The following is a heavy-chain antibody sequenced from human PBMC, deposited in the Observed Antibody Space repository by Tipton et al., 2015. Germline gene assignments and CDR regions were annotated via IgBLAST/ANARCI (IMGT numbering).Heavy chain of an antibody. D-gene: IGHD2-21*02. V-gene: IGHV4-39*01. CDR3: ASPSLPHDRGDYYFQS. Sequence: GLVKPSETLSLTCTVSGGSISSSSYYWAWIRQPPGKGLEWIGSLYFSGITYYNPSLKSRVTISIDSFKNQFSLKLSSVTAADTAVYYCASPSLPHDRGDYYFQSWGQGSLVTVSS. J-gene: IGHJ4*02. CDR1: GGSISSSSYY. CDR2: LYFSGIT.